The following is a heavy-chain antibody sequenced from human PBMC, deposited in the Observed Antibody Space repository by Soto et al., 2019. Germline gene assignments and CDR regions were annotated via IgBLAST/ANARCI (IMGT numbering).Heavy chain of an antibody. D-gene: IGHD1-26*01. V-gene: IGHV4-34*01. CDR1: GGSFSGYS. Sequence: QVQLQQWGAGLLKPSETLSLTCAVNGGSFSGYSWTWIRQSPGKGLEWIGQINHSGSSIYSPSLKSRVCISLLNSKYQFSLELTSVTAADAAVYFCARGLFSENSYSGGWYYFDSWGQGTLVAVSS. J-gene: IGHJ4*02. CDR3: ARGLFSENSYSGGWYYFDS. CDR2: INHSGSS.